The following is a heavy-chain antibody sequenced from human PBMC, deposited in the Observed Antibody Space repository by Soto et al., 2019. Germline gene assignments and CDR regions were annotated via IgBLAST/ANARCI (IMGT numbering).Heavy chain of an antibody. CDR1: GFTFSSYA. Sequence: GGSLRLSWAASGFTFSSYAMSWVRQAPGKGLEWVSAISGSGGSTYYADSVKGRFTISRDNSKNTLYLQTNSLRAEDTAVYYCAKATTHYDFWSGYGHQPYYFDYWGQGTLVTVSS. CDR2: ISGSGGST. J-gene: IGHJ4*02. D-gene: IGHD3-3*01. CDR3: AKATTHYDFWSGYGHQPYYFDY. V-gene: IGHV3-23*01.